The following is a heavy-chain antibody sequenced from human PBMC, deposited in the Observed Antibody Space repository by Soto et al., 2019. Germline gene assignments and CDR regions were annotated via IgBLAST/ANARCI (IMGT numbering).Heavy chain of an antibody. CDR1: GGSVNSGNYY. D-gene: IGHD1-1*01. V-gene: IGHV4-34*01. J-gene: IGHJ3*02. Sequence: QVQLQQWGAGLLKPSETLSLTCAVFGGSVNSGNYYWSWIRQPPGKGLEWIGEMSHSGGTHFNPSLKRRVTISVDTSKNLFSLMMSSVTAADTALYYCARVERGTATTVVDAFDIWGPGTMVTVSS. CDR2: MSHSGGT. CDR3: ARVERGTATTVVDAFDI.